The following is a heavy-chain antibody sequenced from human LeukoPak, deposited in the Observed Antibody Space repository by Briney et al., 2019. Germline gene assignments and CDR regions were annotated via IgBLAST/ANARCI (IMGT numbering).Heavy chain of an antibody. CDR3: ARGPYIAAARVVDY. Sequence: NPSETLSLTCAVYGGSFSGYYWSWIRQPPGKGLEWIGEINHSGSTNYNPSLKSRVTISVDTSKNQFSLKLGSVTAADTAVYYCARGPYIAAARVVDYWGQGTLVTVSS. D-gene: IGHD6-13*01. CDR2: INHSGST. J-gene: IGHJ4*02. V-gene: IGHV4-34*01. CDR1: GGSFSGYY.